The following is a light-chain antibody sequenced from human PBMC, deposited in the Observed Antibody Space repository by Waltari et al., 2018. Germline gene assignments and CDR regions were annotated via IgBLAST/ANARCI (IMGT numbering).Light chain of an antibody. CDR1: SSDVGGYTY. CDR3: NSYTSSSTWV. J-gene: IGLJ3*02. CDR2: DVS. V-gene: IGLV2-14*01. Sequence: QSALTQPASVSGSPGQSITISCTGTSSDVGGYTYVSWYQRHPGDAPNLMIFDVSKRPSGVSNRFSGSKSGSTASLTISGLQAEDEADFYCNSYTSSSTWVFGGGTKLTVL.